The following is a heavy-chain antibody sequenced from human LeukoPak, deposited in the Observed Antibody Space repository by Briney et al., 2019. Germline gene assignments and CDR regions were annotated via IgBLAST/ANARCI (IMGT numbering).Heavy chain of an antibody. CDR2: IYPHNSDT. V-gene: IGHV5-51*01. CDR3: VRRPQDQVYDLDV. J-gene: IGHJ6*02. D-gene: IGHD2-2*01. CDR1: GFTFSTYW. Sequence: PGGSLRLSCAASGFTFSTYWMSWVRQAPGKGLEWMAIIYPHNSDTRYSPSFRGQVTISADKSISTAYLQWSSLQASDTAIYYCVRRPQDQVYDLDVWGQGTTVTVSS.